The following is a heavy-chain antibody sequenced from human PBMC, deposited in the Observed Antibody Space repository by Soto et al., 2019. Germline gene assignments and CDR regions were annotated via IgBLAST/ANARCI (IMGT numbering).Heavy chain of an antibody. J-gene: IGHJ3*02. V-gene: IGHV3-48*02. CDR1: GFTFSSYS. Sequence: WGSLRLSCAVSGFTFSSYSMNWVRQAPGKGLEWVSYISSSSSTIYYADSVKGRFTISRDNAKNSLYLQMNSLRDEDTAVYYCARDRTYYYGSGSYYNPSFDIWGQGTMVT. CDR2: ISSSSSTI. CDR3: ARDRTYYYGSGSYYNPSFDI. D-gene: IGHD3-10*01.